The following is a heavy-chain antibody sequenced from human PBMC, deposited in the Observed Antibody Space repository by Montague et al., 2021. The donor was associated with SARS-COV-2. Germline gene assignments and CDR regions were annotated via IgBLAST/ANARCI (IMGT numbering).Heavy chain of an antibody. V-gene: IGHV4/OR15-8*02. CDR3: ASPKEGGGYDRPLDY. Sequence: SETLSLTCGVSGASVTSTNWWCWVRQPTGKGLEWSGEIYHTGNTIYSPSLRNRVAISLDTSKNQLSLRLNSVTAADTAVYYCASPKEGGGYDRPLDYWGQGILVTVSS. J-gene: IGHJ4*02. D-gene: IGHD2-15*01. CDR1: GASVTSTNW. CDR2: IYHTGNT.